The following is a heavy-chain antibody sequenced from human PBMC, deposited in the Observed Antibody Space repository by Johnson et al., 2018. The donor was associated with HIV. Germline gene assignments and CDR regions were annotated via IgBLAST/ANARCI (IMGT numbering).Heavy chain of an antibody. J-gene: IGHJ3*02. V-gene: IGHV3-7*01. D-gene: IGHD6-19*01. Sequence: VQLVESGGGLVQPGGSLRLSCGASGFTLSSYWMSWVRQAPGKGLEWVANIKQDGSEKYYVDSVKGRFTISRDNAKNSLYLQMNSLRAEDTAVYYCGQSGRWESSDWYGVLDMWGQGTMVTVSS. CDR2: IKQDGSEK. CDR1: GFTLSSYW. CDR3: GQSGRWESSDWYGVLDM.